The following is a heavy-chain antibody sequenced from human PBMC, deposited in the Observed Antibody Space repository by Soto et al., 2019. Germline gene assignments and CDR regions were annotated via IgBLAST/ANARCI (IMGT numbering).Heavy chain of an antibody. CDR1: GFTFSNAW. V-gene: IGHV3-15*01. Sequence: PGGSLRLSCAASGFTFSNAWMSWVRQAPGKGLEWVGRIKSKTDGGTTDYAAPVKGRFTISRDDSKNTLYLQMNSLKTEDTAVYYCTTEANYYGSGMAYWGQGTLVTVSS. J-gene: IGHJ4*02. D-gene: IGHD3-10*01. CDR3: TTEANYYGSGMAY. CDR2: IKSKTDGGTT.